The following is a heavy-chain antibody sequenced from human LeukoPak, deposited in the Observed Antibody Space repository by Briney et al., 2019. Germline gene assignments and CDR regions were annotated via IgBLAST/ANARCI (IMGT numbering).Heavy chain of an antibody. CDR1: GGSISSGGYS. J-gene: IGHJ4*02. D-gene: IGHD6-19*01. Sequence: PSETLSLTCAVSGGSISSGGYSWSWIRQPPGKGLEWIGYIYHSGSTYYNPSLKSRVTISVDRSKNQFSLKLSSVTAADTAVYYCARGGSGWACYFDYWGQGTLVTVSP. V-gene: IGHV4-30-2*01. CDR2: IYHSGST. CDR3: ARGGSGWACYFDY.